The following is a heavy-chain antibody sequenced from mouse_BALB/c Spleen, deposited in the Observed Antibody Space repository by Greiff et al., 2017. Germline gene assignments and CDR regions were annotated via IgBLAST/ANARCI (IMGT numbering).Heavy chain of an antibody. V-gene: IGHV5-6-5*01. CDR2: ISSGGST. Sequence: EVMLVESGGGLVKPGGSLKLSCAASGFTFSSYAMSWVRQTPEKRLEWVASISSGGSTYYPDSVKGRFTISRDNARNILYLQMSSLRSEDTAMYYCAREGDGYYFDYWGQGTTLTVSS. CDR3: AREGDGYYFDY. D-gene: IGHD2-3*01. J-gene: IGHJ2*01. CDR1: GFTFSSYA.